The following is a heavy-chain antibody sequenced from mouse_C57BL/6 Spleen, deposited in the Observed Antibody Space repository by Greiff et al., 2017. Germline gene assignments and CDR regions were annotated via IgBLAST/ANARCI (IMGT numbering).Heavy chain of an antibody. Sequence: EVMLVESGGGLVQPGGSLSLSCAASGFTFTDYYMSWVRQPPGKALEWLGFIRNKANGYTTEYSASVKGRFTISRDNSQSILYLQMNALRAEDSATYYGARKNYYGSIDFDYWGQGTTLTVSS. D-gene: IGHD1-1*01. CDR2: IRNKANGYTT. CDR3: ARKNYYGSIDFDY. J-gene: IGHJ2*01. V-gene: IGHV7-3*01. CDR1: GFTFTDYY.